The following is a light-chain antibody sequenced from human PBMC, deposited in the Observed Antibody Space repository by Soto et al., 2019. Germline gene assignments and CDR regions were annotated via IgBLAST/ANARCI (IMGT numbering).Light chain of an antibody. CDR2: KAS. J-gene: IGKJ2*01. Sequence: DIEMTQSPATLSVSAGERVTLSCRASQTVSSWLAWYQQKPGKAPKLLIYKASAIETGVPSRFSGSGSGTEFTLTISSLQPEDFGAYYCQQYNSYPHTFGPGTKLEIK. CDR3: QQYNSYPHT. V-gene: IGKV1-5*03. CDR1: QTVSSW.